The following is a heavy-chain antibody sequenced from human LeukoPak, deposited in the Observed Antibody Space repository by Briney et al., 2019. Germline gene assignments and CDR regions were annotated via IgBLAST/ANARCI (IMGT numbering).Heavy chain of an antibody. D-gene: IGHD3-10*01. CDR2: IYHSGST. Sequence: PSGTLSLTCAVSGGPISSSNWWSWVRQPPGKGLEWIGEIYHSGSTNYNPSLKSRVTISVDKSKNQFSLKLSSVTAADTAVYYCARQRGSGTYSAYYFDYWGQGTLVTVSS. CDR3: ARQRGSGTYSAYYFDY. CDR1: GGPISSSNW. J-gene: IGHJ4*02. V-gene: IGHV4-4*02.